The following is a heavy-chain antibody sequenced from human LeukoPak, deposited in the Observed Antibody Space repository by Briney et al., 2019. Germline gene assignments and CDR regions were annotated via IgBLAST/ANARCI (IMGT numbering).Heavy chain of an antibody. Sequence: RGGSLRLSCAASGFTSSDYYMSWIRQAPGKGLEWVSYISSSSSYTNYADSVKGRFTISRDNAKNSLYLQMNSLRAEDTAVYYCAKEYCSGGSCYSDYWGQGTLVTVSS. V-gene: IGHV3-11*06. CDR1: GFTSSDYY. CDR2: ISSSSSYT. CDR3: AKEYCSGGSCYSDY. D-gene: IGHD2-15*01. J-gene: IGHJ4*02.